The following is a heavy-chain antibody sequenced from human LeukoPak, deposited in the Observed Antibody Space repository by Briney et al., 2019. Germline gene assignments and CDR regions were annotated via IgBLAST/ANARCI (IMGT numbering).Heavy chain of an antibody. CDR2: IYYSGST. Sequence: SETLSLTCTVSGGSISGYYWSWVRQPPGKGLEWVGYIYYSGSTNYNPSLKSRVTISLDTSKNQFSLKLTSVSAADTALYYCARRLDSSTWFALDVWGQGTTVTVSS. CDR3: ARRLDSSTWFALDV. CDR1: GGSISGYY. D-gene: IGHD6-13*01. V-gene: IGHV4-59*08. J-gene: IGHJ6*02.